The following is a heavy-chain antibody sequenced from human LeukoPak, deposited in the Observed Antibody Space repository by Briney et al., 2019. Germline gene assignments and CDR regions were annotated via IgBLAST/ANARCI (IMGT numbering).Heavy chain of an antibody. J-gene: IGHJ4*02. CDR1: GFTFSSYA. V-gene: IGHV3-23*01. CDR2: ISGSGGST. Sequence: PGGSLRLSCAASGFTFSSYAMSWVRQAPGKGLEWVSAISGSGGSTYYADSVKGRFTISRDNSKNTLYLQMNSLRAEDTAVYYCAKAPDRYCSGGSCYSFDYWGQGTLVTVSS. CDR3: AKAPDRYCSGGSCYSFDY. D-gene: IGHD2-15*01.